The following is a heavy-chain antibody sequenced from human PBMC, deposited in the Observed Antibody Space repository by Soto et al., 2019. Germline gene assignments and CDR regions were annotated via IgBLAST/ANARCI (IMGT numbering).Heavy chain of an antibody. CDR3: ARSQTTVTSYDY. D-gene: IGHD4-17*01. CDR1: GYSFTRYS. J-gene: IGHJ4*02. CDR2: IYPGDSDT. Sequence: GASLKVSGTGSGYSFTRYSIGWVRQMPGKGLEWMGIIYPGDSDTRYSPSFQGQVTISADKSISTAYLQWSSLKASDTAMYYCARSQTTVTSYDYWGQGTLVTVSS. V-gene: IGHV5-51*01.